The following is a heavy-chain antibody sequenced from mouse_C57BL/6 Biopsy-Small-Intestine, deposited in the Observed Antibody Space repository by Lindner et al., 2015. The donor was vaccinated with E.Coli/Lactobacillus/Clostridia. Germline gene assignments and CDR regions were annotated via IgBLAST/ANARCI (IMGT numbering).Heavy chain of an antibody. D-gene: IGHD2-14*01. J-gene: IGHJ4*01. Sequence: VQLQESGPELVKPGASVKISCKASGYTFTDYNMDWVKRSHGKSLEWIGYIYPNNGGTGYNQKFKSKATLTVDKSSSTAYMELHSLTSEDSAVYYCARGAYYRYEGYAMDYWGQGTSVIVSS. CDR2: IYPNNGGT. CDR3: ARGAYYRYEGYAMDY. CDR1: GYTFTDYN. V-gene: IGHV1-34*02.